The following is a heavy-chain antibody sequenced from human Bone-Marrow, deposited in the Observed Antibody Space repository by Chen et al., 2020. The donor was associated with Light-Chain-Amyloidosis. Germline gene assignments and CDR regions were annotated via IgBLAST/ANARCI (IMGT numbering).Heavy chain of an antibody. CDR3: AKEYYYDFMFPDY. Sequence: QVQLVESGGGAVQPGRSLGLSCVASGFTFSAYGMHWVRQAPGKGLEWMAFISDDGSNEYYADSVKGRFTISRDNSKNTLSLQMSSLRAEDTAVYYCAKEYYYDFMFPDYWGQGTLVTVSS. D-gene: IGHD3-22*01. CDR1: GFTFSAYG. CDR2: ISDDGSNE. V-gene: IGHV3-30*18. J-gene: IGHJ4*02.